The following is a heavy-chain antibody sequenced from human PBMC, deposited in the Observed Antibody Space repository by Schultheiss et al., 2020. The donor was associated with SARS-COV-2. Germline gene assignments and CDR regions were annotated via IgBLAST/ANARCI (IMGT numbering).Heavy chain of an antibody. CDR3: ARSPDYWNFDS. Sequence: ASVKVSCKASGGTFSSYAVSWVRQAPGQGLEWMGGINPNSGGTRYAQKLQGWVTMTRDTSISTAYMELSRLRSDDTAVYYCARSPDYWNFDSWGQGTLVTVSS. J-gene: IGHJ4*02. V-gene: IGHV1-2*04. D-gene: IGHD4-11*01. CDR2: INPNSGGT. CDR1: GGTFSSYA.